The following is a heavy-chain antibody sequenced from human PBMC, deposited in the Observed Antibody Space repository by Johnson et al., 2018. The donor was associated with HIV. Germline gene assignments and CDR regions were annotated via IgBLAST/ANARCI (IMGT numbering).Heavy chain of an antibody. CDR1: GFSFTNYV. J-gene: IGHJ3*01. CDR2: IRYDGSNK. Sequence: QVQLVETGGGVVQPGRSLRLSCAASGFSFTNYVMHWVRQAPGKGLEWVAFIRYDGSNKYYADSVKGRFTFSRDNSKNTVVLQMNSLTAEDTAVCYCAKAPGQIPLDAFDFWCQGTMVTVSS. V-gene: IGHV3-30*02. D-gene: IGHD2-21*01. CDR3: AKAPGQIPLDAFDF.